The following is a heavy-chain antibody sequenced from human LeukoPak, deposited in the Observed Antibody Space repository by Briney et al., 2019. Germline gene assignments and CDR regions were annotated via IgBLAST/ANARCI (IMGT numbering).Heavy chain of an antibody. D-gene: IGHD2-8*01. CDR1: GFIFRSSI. J-gene: IGHJ5*02. CDR2: ISRSSTYI. Sequence: PRESLSLSCAVSGFIFRSSIMNWVRQVPGKGLEWVSCISRSSTYIYYAESVKGRFTVSRDDGKDSLYLQMNDLRVEDTAVYYCAREVRRNVLFGVLDLWGQRTLVTVSS. CDR3: AREVRRNVLFGVLDL. V-gene: IGHV3-21*01.